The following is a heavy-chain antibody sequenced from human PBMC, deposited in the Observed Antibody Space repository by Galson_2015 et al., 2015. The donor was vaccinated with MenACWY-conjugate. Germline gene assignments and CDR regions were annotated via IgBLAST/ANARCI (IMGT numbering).Heavy chain of an antibody. CDR3: ARDPSLVELPAANWFDP. V-gene: IGHV1-46*01. Sequence: SVKVSCKASGYTFSSYYIHWVRQAPGQGLEWLRLINPSGGSTTYSKKFKGRVTMTRDTSTSTVYMELNSLRSEDTAVYYCARDPSLVELPAANWFDPRGQGTLVTVSS. CDR2: INPSGGST. CDR1: GYTFSSYY. D-gene: IGHD3-16*01. J-gene: IGHJ5*02.